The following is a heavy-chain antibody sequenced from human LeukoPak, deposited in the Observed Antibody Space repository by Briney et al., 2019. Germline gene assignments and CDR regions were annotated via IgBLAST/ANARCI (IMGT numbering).Heavy chain of an antibody. Sequence: ASVKVSCKASGYTFTSNDINWVRQATGQGLEWMVWMNPNSGNTGYAQKFQGRVTMTRNTAISTAYMELSSLTSEDTAVYYCARPKSKYDSSGYYPLDYWGQGTLVTVSS. CDR2: MNPNSGNT. CDR1: GYTFTSND. D-gene: IGHD3-22*01. CDR3: ARPKSKYDSSGYYPLDY. V-gene: IGHV1-8*01. J-gene: IGHJ4*02.